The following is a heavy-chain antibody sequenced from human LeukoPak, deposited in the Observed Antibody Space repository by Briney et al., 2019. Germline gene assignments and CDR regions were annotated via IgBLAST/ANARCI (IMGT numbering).Heavy chain of an antibody. Sequence: PSETLSLTCTVSGGSISSSSYYWGWIRQPPGKGLEWIGYIYYSGSTNYNPSLKSRVTISVDTSKNQFSLKLSSVTAADTAVYYCARETITGTTSSYYYYLDVWGKGTTVTVSS. CDR2: IYYSGST. J-gene: IGHJ6*03. CDR1: GGSISSSSYY. CDR3: ARETITGTTSSYYYYLDV. V-gene: IGHV4-61*01. D-gene: IGHD1-7*01.